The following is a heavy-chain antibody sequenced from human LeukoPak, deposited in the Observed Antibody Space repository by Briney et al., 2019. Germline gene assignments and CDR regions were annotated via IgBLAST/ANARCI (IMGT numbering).Heavy chain of an antibody. J-gene: IGHJ5*02. CDR1: GGSISSSSYY. D-gene: IGHD4-17*01. CDR3: ARRWATVTTFYVDFGWFDP. Sequence: SETLSLTCTVSGGSISSSSYYWGWIRQPPGKGLEWIGSIYYSGSTYYNPSLKSRVTISVDTSKNQFSLKLSSVTAADTAVYYCARRWATVTTFYVDFGWFDPWGQGTLVTVSS. V-gene: IGHV4-39*01. CDR2: IYYSGST.